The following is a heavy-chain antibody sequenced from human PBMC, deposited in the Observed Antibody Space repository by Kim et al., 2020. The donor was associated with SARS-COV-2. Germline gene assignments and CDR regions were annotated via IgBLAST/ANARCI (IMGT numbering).Heavy chain of an antibody. D-gene: IGHD3-10*01. Sequence: GGSLRLSCAASGFTFDDYAMHWVRQAPGKGLEWVSGISWNSGSIGYADSVKGRFTISRDNAKNSLYLQMNSLRAEDTALYYCAKNGPRGSGSYYNVLFYFDYWGQGTLVTVSS. CDR1: GFTFDDYA. V-gene: IGHV3-9*01. J-gene: IGHJ4*02. CDR3: AKNGPRGSGSYYNVLFYFDY. CDR2: ISWNSGSI.